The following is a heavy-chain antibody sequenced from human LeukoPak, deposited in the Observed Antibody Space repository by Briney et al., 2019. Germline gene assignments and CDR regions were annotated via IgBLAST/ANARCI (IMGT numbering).Heavy chain of an antibody. Sequence: GGSLRLSCAASGFTFSTYGMHWVRQAPGKGLEWVAFIRYDGSNKYYADSVKGRFTISRDNSKNTLYLQMNSLRAEDTAVYYCAKDRGYYYYYMDVWGKGTTVTVSS. CDR3: AKDRGYYYYYMDV. CDR2: IRYDGSNK. CDR1: GFTFSTYG. D-gene: IGHD3-10*01. J-gene: IGHJ6*03. V-gene: IGHV3-30*02.